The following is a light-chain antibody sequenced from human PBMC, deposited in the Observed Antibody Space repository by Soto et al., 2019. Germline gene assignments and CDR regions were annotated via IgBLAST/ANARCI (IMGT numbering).Light chain of an antibody. CDR1: SSDIGGYNA. J-gene: IGLJ2*01. V-gene: IGLV2-8*01. CDR3: TSHAGTINVV. Sequence: QSVLTQPPSASASPGQSVTISCTGTSSDIGGYNAVSWYQQHPGKAPKLMIYEVNKRPSGVPDRFSGSKSGNTASLTVSGLQAEDEADYYCTSHAGTINVVFGGGTQLTVL. CDR2: EVN.